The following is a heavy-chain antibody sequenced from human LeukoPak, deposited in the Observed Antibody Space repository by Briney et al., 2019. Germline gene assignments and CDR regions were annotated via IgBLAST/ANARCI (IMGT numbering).Heavy chain of an antibody. J-gene: IGHJ4*02. Sequence: GGSLRLSCAASGFTFSSYGMHWVRQAPGKGLEWVAFIRYDGNNKYYADSVKGRFTISRDNAKNALYLQMNSLRAEDTAVYYCAKDLHYGSADYWGQGTLVTVSS. V-gene: IGHV3-30*02. CDR3: AKDLHYGSADY. D-gene: IGHD3-10*01. CDR2: IRYDGNNK. CDR1: GFTFSSYG.